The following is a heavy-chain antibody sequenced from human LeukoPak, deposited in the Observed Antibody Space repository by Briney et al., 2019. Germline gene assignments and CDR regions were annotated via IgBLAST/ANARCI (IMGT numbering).Heavy chain of an antibody. CDR2: VKSTIDGGTT. V-gene: IGHV3-15*01. CDR1: GFTFTNAW. CDR3: STGLEPYGNDRPFDY. Sequence: GGSLRLSCAASGFTFTNAWMTWVRQAPGKGLEWVGRVKSTIDGGTTDYAAPVKDRFTISRDDSKNTVYLQMNSLKTEDTAVYYCSTGLEPYGNDRPFDYWGQGTLVTVSS. D-gene: IGHD3-22*01. J-gene: IGHJ4*02.